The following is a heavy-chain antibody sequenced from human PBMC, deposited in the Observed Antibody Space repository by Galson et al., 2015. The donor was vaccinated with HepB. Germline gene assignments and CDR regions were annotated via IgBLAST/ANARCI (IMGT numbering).Heavy chain of an antibody. CDR1: GFTFSSYA. CDR2: ISYDGSNK. J-gene: IGHJ4*02. D-gene: IGHD4-17*01. V-gene: IGHV3-30*04. Sequence: SLRLSCAASGFTFSSYAMHWVRQAPGKGLEWVAVISYDGSNKYYADSVKGRFTISRDNSKNTLYLQMNSLRAEDTAVYYCARDRDYAGLDYWGQGTLVTVSS. CDR3: ARDRDYAGLDY.